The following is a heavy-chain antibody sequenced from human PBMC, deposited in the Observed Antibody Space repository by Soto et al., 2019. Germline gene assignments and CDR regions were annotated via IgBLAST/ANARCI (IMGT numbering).Heavy chain of an antibody. CDR1: GFSFSAYA. D-gene: IGHD6-13*01. Sequence: QVQLAESGGGVVQPGRSLRVSCAASGFSFSAYAMNWVRQAPGKGLEWVAVISYDGSNKYYADSVKGRFTISRDNSKNTLFLQMNSLRAEDTAVYYCARDGRARRQQLVGHFDYWGQGTLVTVSS. J-gene: IGHJ4*02. CDR3: ARDGRARRQQLVGHFDY. CDR2: ISYDGSNK. V-gene: IGHV3-30-3*01.